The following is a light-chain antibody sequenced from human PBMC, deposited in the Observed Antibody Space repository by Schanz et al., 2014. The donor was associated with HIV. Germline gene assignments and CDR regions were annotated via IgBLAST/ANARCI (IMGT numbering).Light chain of an antibody. Sequence: DIHMTQSPSTLSASVGDTVTITCRASQDIRDDLGWYQQKPGRAPKRLIYGASSLQSGVPSRFSASGSETDFTLTISSLQPDDYATYYCLQYHAYPWTFGQGTNVDVK. CDR1: QDIRDD. V-gene: IGKV1-17*01. CDR3: LQYHAYPWT. J-gene: IGKJ1*01. CDR2: GAS.